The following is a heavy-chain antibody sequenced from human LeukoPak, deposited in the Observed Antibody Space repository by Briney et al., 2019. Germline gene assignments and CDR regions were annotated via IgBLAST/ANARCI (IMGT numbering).Heavy chain of an antibody. CDR2: IWYDGSNK. CDR1: GFTFSSYG. Sequence: GGSLRLSCAASGFTFSSYGMHWVRQAPGKGLEWVAVIWYDGSNKYYADSVKGRFTISRDNSKSTLYLQMNSLRAEDTAVYYCAARDYYDSSGYHEGAFDIWGQGTMVTVSS. V-gene: IGHV3-33*01. J-gene: IGHJ3*02. CDR3: AARDYYDSSGYHEGAFDI. D-gene: IGHD3-22*01.